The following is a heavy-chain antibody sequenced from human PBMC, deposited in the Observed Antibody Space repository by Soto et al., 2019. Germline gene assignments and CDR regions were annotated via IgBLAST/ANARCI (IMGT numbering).Heavy chain of an antibody. CDR3: ARESGEAARPPPYFDY. J-gene: IGHJ4*02. D-gene: IGHD6-6*01. Sequence: SVKVSCKASGGTFSSYAISWVRQAPGQGLEWMGGIIPIFGTANYAQKFQGRVTITADESTSTAYMELSSLRSEDTAVYYCARESGEAARPPPYFDYWGQGTLVTVSS. CDR1: GGTFSSYA. CDR2: IIPIFGTA. V-gene: IGHV1-69*13.